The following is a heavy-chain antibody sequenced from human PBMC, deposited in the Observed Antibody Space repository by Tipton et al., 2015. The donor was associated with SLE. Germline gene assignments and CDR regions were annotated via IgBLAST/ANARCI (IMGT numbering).Heavy chain of an antibody. Sequence: TLSLTCTVSGGSISSHYWSWIRQPPGKGLEWIGYIYTSGSTNYNPSLKSRVTISVDTSKNQFSLKLSSVTAADTAVYYCAREGIEMATIGNWGQGTMVTVSS. CDR3: AREGIEMATIGN. V-gene: IGHV4-4*08. CDR1: GGSISSHY. CDR2: IYTSGST. J-gene: IGHJ3*01. D-gene: IGHD5-24*01.